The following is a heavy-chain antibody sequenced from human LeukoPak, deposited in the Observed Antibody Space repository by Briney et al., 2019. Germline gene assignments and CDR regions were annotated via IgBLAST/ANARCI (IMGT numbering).Heavy chain of an antibody. CDR3: ARSRLVTDYYFDH. J-gene: IGHJ4*02. CDR1: GYTFTGYY. CDR2: INPNSGGT. V-gene: IGHV1-2*04. Sequence: ASVKVSCKASGYTFTGYYMHWVRQAPGQGLEWMGWINPNSGGTNYAQKFQGWVTMTRDTSISTAYMELSRLRSDDTAVYYCARSRLVTDYYFDHWGQGTQVTVSS. D-gene: IGHD3-9*01.